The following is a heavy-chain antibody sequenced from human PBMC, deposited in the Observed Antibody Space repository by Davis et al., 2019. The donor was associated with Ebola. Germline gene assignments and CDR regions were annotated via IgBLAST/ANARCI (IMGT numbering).Heavy chain of an antibody. CDR2: IYPGDSNV. D-gene: IGHD2-8*01. CDR1: GYTFTKYW. Sequence: GESLKISCKGFGYTFTKYWIGRVRQMPGKGLEWLGIIYPGDSNVKYSPSFEGQVTISVDKSINTAYLQWSSLKASDTAVYYCARQMGSLTSAWGQGTTVTVSS. CDR3: ARQMGSLTSA. J-gene: IGHJ6*02. V-gene: IGHV5-51*01.